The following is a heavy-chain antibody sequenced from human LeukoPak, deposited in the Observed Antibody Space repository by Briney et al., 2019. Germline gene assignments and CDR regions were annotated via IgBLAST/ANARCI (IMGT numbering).Heavy chain of an antibody. CDR1: GITLSRYA. D-gene: IGHD3-10*01. J-gene: IGHJ4*02. Sequence: PGGSLRLSCVASGITLSRYAMTWVRQAPGKGLEWVSGISDSGDNTYYADSVQGRFTISRDNAKNSLYLQMNSLRDEDTAVYYCARWDSLGSGVDCWGQGTLVTVSS. CDR2: ISDSGDNT. V-gene: IGHV3-23*01. CDR3: ARWDSLGSGVDC.